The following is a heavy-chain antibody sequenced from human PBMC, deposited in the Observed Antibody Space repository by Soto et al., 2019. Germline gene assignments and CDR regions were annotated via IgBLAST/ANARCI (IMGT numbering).Heavy chain of an antibody. V-gene: IGHV3-23*01. CDR1: GFTFSNYA. D-gene: IGHD6-13*01. CDR3: ARYGIGGAGTDY. Sequence: EVQLLESGGGLVHPGLSLRLSCAASGFTFSNYAMSWVRQAPGKGLEWVSAISGGGTYYGDSVKGRFTISRDDPKNTLYLQMNSLRAEDTAVYYCARYGIGGAGTDYWGQGTLVTVSS. J-gene: IGHJ4*02. CDR2: ISGGGT.